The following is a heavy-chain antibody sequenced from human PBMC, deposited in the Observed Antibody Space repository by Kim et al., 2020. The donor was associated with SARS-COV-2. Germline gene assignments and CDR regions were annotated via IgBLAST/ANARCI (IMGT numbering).Heavy chain of an antibody. Sequence: SVKVSCKASGGTFSSYAISWVRQAPGQGLEWMGGIIPIFGTANYAQKFQGRVTITADESTSTAYMELSSLRSEDTAVYYCARPLGYCSGGSCYYYYYGMDVWGQGTTVTVSS. D-gene: IGHD2-15*01. CDR3: ARPLGYCSGGSCYYYYYGMDV. CDR2: IIPIFGTA. J-gene: IGHJ6*02. CDR1: GGTFSSYA. V-gene: IGHV1-69*13.